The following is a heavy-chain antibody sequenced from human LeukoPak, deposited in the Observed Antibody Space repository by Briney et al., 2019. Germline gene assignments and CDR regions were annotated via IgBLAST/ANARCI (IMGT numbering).Heavy chain of an antibody. CDR3: ARDQQRPYYDFWSAYYYYYMDV. CDR1: GYTFTGYY. V-gene: IGHV1-2*02. J-gene: IGHJ6*03. D-gene: IGHD3-3*01. CDR2: INPNSGGT. Sequence: ASVKVSCKASGYTFTGYYMHWVRQAPGQGLEWMGWINPNSGGTNYAQKFQGRVTMTRDTSISTAYMELSRLRSDDTAVYYCARDQQRPYYDFWSAYYYYYMDVWGKGTTVTVPS.